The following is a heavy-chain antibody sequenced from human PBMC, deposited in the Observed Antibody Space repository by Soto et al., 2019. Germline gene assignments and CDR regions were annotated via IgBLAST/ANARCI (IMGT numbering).Heavy chain of an antibody. CDR1: GFTFSSYG. J-gene: IGHJ4*02. CDR3: AKDRRVLRFLVDY. D-gene: IGHD3-3*01. Sequence: QVQLVESGGGVVQPGRSLRLSCAASGFTFSSYGMHWVRQAPGKGLEWVAVISYDGSNKYYADSVKGRFTISRDNSKNTLYLQMHGLRADDTAVYYCAKDRRVLRFLVDYWGQGTLVTVYS. V-gene: IGHV3-30*18. CDR2: ISYDGSNK.